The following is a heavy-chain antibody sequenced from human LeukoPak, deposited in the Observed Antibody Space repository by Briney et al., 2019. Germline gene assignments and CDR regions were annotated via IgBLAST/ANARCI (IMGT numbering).Heavy chain of an antibody. D-gene: IGHD6-19*01. CDR2: IYYSGST. J-gene: IGHJ4*02. Sequence: SETLSHTCTVSGGSISSYYWSWIRQPPGKGLEWIGYIYYSGSTNYNPSLKSRVTISVDTSKNQFSLKLSSVTAADTAVYYCARAPQWLAFDYWGQGTLVTVSS. V-gene: IGHV4-59*01. CDR3: ARAPQWLAFDY. CDR1: GGSISSYY.